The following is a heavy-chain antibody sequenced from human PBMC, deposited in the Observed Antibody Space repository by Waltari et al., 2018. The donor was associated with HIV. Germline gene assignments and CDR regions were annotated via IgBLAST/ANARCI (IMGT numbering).Heavy chain of an antibody. Sequence: QVQLVQSGAEVKKPGASVKVSCKASGYTFTSYAMHWVRQAPGQRLEWMGWINAGNGNTKYSQKFQGRVTITRDTSASTAYMELSSLRSEDTAVYYCAREPLNYYDSSGYYSYFDYWGQGTLVTVSS. D-gene: IGHD3-22*01. CDR1: GYTFTSYA. V-gene: IGHV1-3*01. J-gene: IGHJ4*02. CDR2: INAGNGNT. CDR3: AREPLNYYDSSGYYSYFDY.